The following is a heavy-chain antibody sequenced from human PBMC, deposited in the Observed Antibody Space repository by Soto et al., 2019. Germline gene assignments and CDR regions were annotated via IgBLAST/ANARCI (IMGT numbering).Heavy chain of an antibody. CDR2: IKQDGSEK. CDR1: GFTFSSYW. CDR3: ARDPDPGIAAAAITTGDY. J-gene: IGHJ4*02. V-gene: IGHV3-7*01. Sequence: GGSLRLSCAASGFTFSSYWMSWVRQAPGKGLEWVANIKQDGSEKYYVDSVKGRFTISRDNAKNSLYLQMNSLRAEDTAVYYCARDPDPGIAAAAITTGDYWGQGTLVTVSS. D-gene: IGHD6-13*01.